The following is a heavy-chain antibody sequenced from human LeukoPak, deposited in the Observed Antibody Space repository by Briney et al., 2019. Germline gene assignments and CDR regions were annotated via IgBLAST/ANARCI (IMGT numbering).Heavy chain of an antibody. CDR3: AGSSGWSGVLDY. CDR1: GGSITTYY. Sequence: PSETLSLTCTVSGGSITTYYWSWIRQPPGKGLVWIGYISYSGSTNNNPSLKSRVTTSLDTSKNQLSLKLTSVTAADSAVYYCAGSSGWSGVLDYWGQGTLVTVSS. D-gene: IGHD6-19*01. J-gene: IGHJ4*02. V-gene: IGHV4-59*01. CDR2: ISYSGST.